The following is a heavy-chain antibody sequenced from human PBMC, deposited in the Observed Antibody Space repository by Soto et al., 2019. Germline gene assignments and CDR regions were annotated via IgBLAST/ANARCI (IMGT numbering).Heavy chain of an antibody. D-gene: IGHD6-19*01. CDR3: ARDFGEQWLQGYYYYYGTDV. J-gene: IGHJ6*02. Sequence: SETLSLTCTVSGGSISSGDYYWSWIRQPPGKGLEWIGYIYYSGSTYYNPSLKGRVTISVDTSKNQFSLKLSSVTAADTAVYYCARDFGEQWLQGYYYYYGTDVWGQGTTVTVSS. CDR2: IYYSGST. CDR1: GGSISSGDYY. V-gene: IGHV4-30-4*01.